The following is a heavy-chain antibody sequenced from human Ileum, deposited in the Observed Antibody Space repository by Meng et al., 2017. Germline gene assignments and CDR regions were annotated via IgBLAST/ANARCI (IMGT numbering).Heavy chain of an antibody. CDR2: AST. CDR1: GGSVSSAGYQ. V-gene: IGHV4-61*08. CDR3: ARGYSGSYRIDY. Sequence: VQLQESGPGLVRPSETLSRICTVSGGSVSSAGYQWGWIRQPPGKGLEWIGYASTNYNPSLKSRFTISRDNAKNTLYLQMNSLRVEDTAVYYCARGYSGSYRIDYWGQGNLVTGSS. D-gene: IGHD1-26*01. J-gene: IGHJ4*02.